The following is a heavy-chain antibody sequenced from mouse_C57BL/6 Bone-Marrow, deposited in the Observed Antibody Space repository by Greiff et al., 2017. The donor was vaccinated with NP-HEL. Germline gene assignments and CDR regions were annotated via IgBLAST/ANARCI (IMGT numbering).Heavy chain of an antibody. CDR3: AGEWWPCSIWYFDV. V-gene: IGHV3-5*01. J-gene: IGHJ1*03. D-gene: IGHD1-1*02. CDR1: GISITTGNYR. CDR2: IYYSGTI. Sequence: EVKVEESGPGLVKPSQSVFLTCTVTGISITTGNYRWIWIRQFPGNKLEWIGYIYYSGTITYNPSLTSRTTITRDTPKNQCFLEMNSLAAEETATYCCAGEWWPCSIWYFDVWGTGTTVTVSS.